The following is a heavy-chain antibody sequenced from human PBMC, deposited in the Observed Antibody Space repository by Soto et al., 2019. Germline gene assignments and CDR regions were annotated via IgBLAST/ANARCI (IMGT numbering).Heavy chain of an antibody. CDR3: ARGQRVEYSSSPNWFDP. V-gene: IGHV6-1*01. CDR2: TYYRSKWYN. CDR1: GDSVSSNSAA. J-gene: IGHJ5*02. D-gene: IGHD6-6*01. Sequence: SQTLSLTCAISGDSVSSNSAAWTWIRQSPSRGLEWLGRTYYRSKWYNDYAVSVKSRITINPDTSKNQFSLQLNSVTPEDTAVYYCARGQRVEYSSSPNWFDPWGQGTLVTVSS.